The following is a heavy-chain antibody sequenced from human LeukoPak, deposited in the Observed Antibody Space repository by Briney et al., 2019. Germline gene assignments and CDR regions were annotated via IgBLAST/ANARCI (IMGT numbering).Heavy chain of an antibody. Sequence: PGGTLRLSCAVSGFTFSRYGMSWVHQAPGQGLEWVSTISGSGGSTYYADSVKGRFTISRDNAKNSLFLQMNSLTADDTAVYYCARERTTIVSGTTIGAYWGQGTLVTVSS. CDR1: GFTFSRYG. D-gene: IGHD2/OR15-2a*01. CDR2: ISGSGGST. CDR3: ARERTTIVSGTTIGAY. J-gene: IGHJ4*02. V-gene: IGHV3-23*01.